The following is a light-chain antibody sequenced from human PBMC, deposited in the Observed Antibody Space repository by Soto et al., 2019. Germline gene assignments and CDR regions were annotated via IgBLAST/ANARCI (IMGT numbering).Light chain of an antibody. J-gene: IGKJ5*01. V-gene: IGKV3-20*01. CDR1: QSVSSN. CDR3: QQSGSSIT. Sequence: ENGLNQSPGTLSLYPGERATLSCRASQSVSSNLAWYQQKPGQAPRLLIYGASSRATGIPDRFSGSGSGTDFTLTISRLEPEDFAVYYSQQSGSSITFGQGTRQEI. CDR2: GAS.